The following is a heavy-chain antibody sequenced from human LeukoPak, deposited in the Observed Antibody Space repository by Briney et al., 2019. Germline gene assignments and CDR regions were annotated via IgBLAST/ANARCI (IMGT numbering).Heavy chain of an antibody. CDR1: GGSISSGDYY. CDR3: ARDSICGGDCYDY. CDR2: IYYSGST. V-gene: IGHV4-30-4*01. J-gene: IGHJ4*02. D-gene: IGHD2-21*01. Sequence: PSETLSLTCTVSGGSISSGDYYWSWIRQPPGKGLEWIGYIYYSGSTYYNPSLKSRVTISVDTSKNQFSLKLSSVTAADTAVYYCARDSICGGDCYDYWGQGTLVTVSS.